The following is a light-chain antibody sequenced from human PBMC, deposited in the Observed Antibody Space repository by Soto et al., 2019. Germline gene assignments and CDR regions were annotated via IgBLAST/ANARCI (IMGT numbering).Light chain of an antibody. V-gene: IGKV1-27*01. CDR1: QDISIY. CDR3: QKYDDGPFS. Sequence: DIQMTQSPASLSASVGDRVSITCRASQDISIYLAWYQQKPGGVPTLLIYGASTLHSGVPSRFSGSGSGTEFTLTISSLQPEDVATYYCQKYDDGPFSFGPGTKVDIK. CDR2: GAS. J-gene: IGKJ3*01.